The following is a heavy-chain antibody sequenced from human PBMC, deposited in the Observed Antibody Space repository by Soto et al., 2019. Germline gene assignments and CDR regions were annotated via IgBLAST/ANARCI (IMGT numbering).Heavy chain of an antibody. J-gene: IGHJ4*02. CDR2: ISGSGGST. CDR1: GFTFSSYA. V-gene: IGHV3-23*01. D-gene: IGHD3-10*01. CDR3: AKVGVLLWFGAHDY. Sequence: GGSLRLSCAASGFTFSSYAMSWVRQAPGKGPEWVSAISGSGGSTYYADSVKGRFTISRDNSKNTLYLQMNSLRAEDTAVYYCAKVGVLLWFGAHDYWGQGTLVTVS.